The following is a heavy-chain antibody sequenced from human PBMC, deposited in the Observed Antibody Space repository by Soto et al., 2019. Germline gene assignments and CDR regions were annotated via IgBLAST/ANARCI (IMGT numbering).Heavy chain of an antibody. CDR2: FHHTGST. CDR1: GGSVSSDSDY. CDR3: ARDRQKSGMDV. V-gene: IGHV4-61*01. Sequence: SETLSLTCGVSGGSVSSDSDYWSWIRQPPGKGLEWIGYFHHTGSTSYNPSLESRVTISVDTSKKQFSLRLTSVTAADTAVYYCARDRQKSGMDVWGQGTSDTVSS. J-gene: IGHJ6*02.